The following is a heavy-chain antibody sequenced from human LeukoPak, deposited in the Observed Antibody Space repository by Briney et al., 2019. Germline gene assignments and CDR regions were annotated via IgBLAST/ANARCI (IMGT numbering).Heavy chain of an antibody. Sequence: ASVKVSCKASGYTFTSYGISWVRQAPGQGLEWMGWISAYNGNTNYAQKLQGRVTMTTDTSTSTAYMELRSLRSDDTAVYYCARGPNKKYCSSTSCYVGYWGQGTLVTVSS. V-gene: IGHV1-18*01. J-gene: IGHJ4*02. D-gene: IGHD2-2*01. CDR3: ARGPNKKYCSSTSCYVGY. CDR2: ISAYNGNT. CDR1: GYTFTSYG.